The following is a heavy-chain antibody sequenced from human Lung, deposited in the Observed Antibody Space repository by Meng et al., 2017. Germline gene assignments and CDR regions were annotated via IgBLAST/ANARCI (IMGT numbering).Heavy chain of an antibody. CDR2: IYHSGST. V-gene: IGHV4-4*02. CDR1: GGSISSSNW. D-gene: IGHD3-10*01. J-gene: IGHJ5*02. Sequence: VQRQASGPGLVKPSGTLPLTCAVSGGSISSSNWWSWVRQPPGKGLEWIGEIYHSGSTNYNPSLKSRVTISVDKSKNQFSLKLSSVTAADTAVYYCARGSITMVRGVSVFDPWGQGTLVTVSS. CDR3: ARGSITMVRGVSVFDP.